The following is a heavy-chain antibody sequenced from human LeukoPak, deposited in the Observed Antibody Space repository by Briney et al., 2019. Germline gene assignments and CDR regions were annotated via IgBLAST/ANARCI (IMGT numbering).Heavy chain of an antibody. CDR3: ARDGGSGSQTPPFDY. V-gene: IGHV3-33*01. Sequence: PGRSLRLSCAASGFTFSSYGMHWVRQAPGKGLEWVAVIWYDGSNKYYADSVKGRFTISRDNSKNTLYLQTNSLRAEDTAVYYCARDGGSGSQTPPFDYWGQGTLVTVSS. D-gene: IGHD3-10*01. CDR1: GFTFSSYG. J-gene: IGHJ4*02. CDR2: IWYDGSNK.